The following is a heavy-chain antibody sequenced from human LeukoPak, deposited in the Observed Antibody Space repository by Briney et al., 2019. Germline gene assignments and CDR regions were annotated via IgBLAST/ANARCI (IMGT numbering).Heavy chain of an antibody. Sequence: GGSLRLSCAASGFIFSNDAMHWVRQAPGKGLEWVAFIWFDGSNKHYADSVKGRFTISRDNSEDTLYLQMNSLRAEDTAVYYCVRDPSGSGFAFDSWGQGALVTASS. J-gene: IGHJ4*02. V-gene: IGHV3-33*01. D-gene: IGHD1-1*01. CDR1: GFIFSNDA. CDR2: IWFDGSNK. CDR3: VRDPSGSGFAFDS.